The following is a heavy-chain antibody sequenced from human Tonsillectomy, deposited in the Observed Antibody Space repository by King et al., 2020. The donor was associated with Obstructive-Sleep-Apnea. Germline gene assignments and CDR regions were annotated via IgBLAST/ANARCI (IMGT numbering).Heavy chain of an antibody. CDR1: GDSISGFY. CDR3: ARHAVLYDSDGYYSYYFDY. J-gene: IGHJ4*02. Sequence: QLQESGPGLVKPSETLSLTCTVSGDSISGFYWSWIRQPPGKGLEWIAYVYNSGSTNYNPSLKSRATISMDTSKSQLSLKLTSVTAADTAIYYCARHAVLYDSDGYYSYYFDYWGQGTLVTVSS. V-gene: IGHV4-59*08. CDR2: VYNSGST. D-gene: IGHD3-22*01.